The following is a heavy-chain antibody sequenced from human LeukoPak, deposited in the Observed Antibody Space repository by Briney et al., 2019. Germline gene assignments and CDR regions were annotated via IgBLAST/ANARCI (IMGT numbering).Heavy chain of an antibody. Sequence: GGSLRLSCAASGFTVSSNAMSWVRQAPGKGLEWVSTIYGGGSTYYADSVKGRFTISRDNAKKSLYLQMNSLRAEDTAVYYCARDSPGYLAYDSWGQETLVTVSS. CDR1: GFTVSSNA. CDR3: ARDSPGYLAYDS. D-gene: IGHD1-1*01. J-gene: IGHJ4*02. CDR2: IYGGGST. V-gene: IGHV3-53*01.